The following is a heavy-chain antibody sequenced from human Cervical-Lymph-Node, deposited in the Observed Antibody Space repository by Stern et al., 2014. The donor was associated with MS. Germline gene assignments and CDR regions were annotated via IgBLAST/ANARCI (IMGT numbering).Heavy chain of an antibody. CDR1: GFSFNTRGVG. CDR3: VLDPQY. Sequence: SGPTLVKPTQTLTLTCTFSGFSFNTRGVGVGWSRQSPGKALEWLALIYYNNETRYSPSLRSRLTITRDTSKNQVVLTMANMDPVDTATYYCVLDPQYWGQGARVTVSS. CDR2: IYYNNET. J-gene: IGHJ4*02. V-gene: IGHV2-5*01. D-gene: IGHD4-11*01.